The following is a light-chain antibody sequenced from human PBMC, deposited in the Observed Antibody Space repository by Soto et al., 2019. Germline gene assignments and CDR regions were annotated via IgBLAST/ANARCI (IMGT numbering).Light chain of an antibody. CDR3: CSYAVANTLV. Sequence: QSVLTQPRSVSGSPGQSVTFSCIGTSSDIGTYNFVSWYQQNPGKAPKLLIYDVTKRPSGVPDRFSGSTSGNTASLTISGLQSEDEADYYGCSYAVANTLVFGGGTKLTVL. V-gene: IGLV2-11*01. CDR1: SSDIGTYNF. J-gene: IGLJ3*02. CDR2: DVT.